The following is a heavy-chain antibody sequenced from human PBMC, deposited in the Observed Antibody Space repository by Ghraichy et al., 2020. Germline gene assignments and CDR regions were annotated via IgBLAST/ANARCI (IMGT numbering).Heavy chain of an antibody. J-gene: IGHJ4*02. D-gene: IGHD3-10*01. CDR3: ARGPYYYGSGSYSKDDY. CDR2: ISAYNGNT. Sequence: ATVKVSCKASGYTFTSYGISWVRQAPGQGLEWMGWISAYNGNTNYAQKLQGRVTMTTDTSTSTAYMELRSLRSDDTAVYYCARGPYYYGSGSYSKDDYWGQGTLVTVSS. V-gene: IGHV1-18*01. CDR1: GYTFTSYG.